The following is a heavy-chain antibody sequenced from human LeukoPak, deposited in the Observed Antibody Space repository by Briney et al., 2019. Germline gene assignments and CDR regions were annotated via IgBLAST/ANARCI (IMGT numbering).Heavy chain of an antibody. CDR2: ISSSSSYI. CDR3: ARDGGYRAIDY. J-gene: IGHJ4*02. D-gene: IGHD5-12*01. CDR1: GFXFSSYS. Sequence: GGSLRLSCAASGFXFSSYSINWVRQAPGKGLEWVSSISSSSSYIYYADSVKGRFTISRDNAKNSLYLQMNSLRAEDTAVYYCARDGGYRAIDYWAREPWSPSPQ. V-gene: IGHV3-21*01.